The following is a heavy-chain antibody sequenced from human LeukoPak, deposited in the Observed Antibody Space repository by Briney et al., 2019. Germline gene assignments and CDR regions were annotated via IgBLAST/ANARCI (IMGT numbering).Heavy chain of an antibody. Sequence: HPGGSLRLSCAASGNYWMHWVRQAPGKGLVWVSHINGDGSWTTCADSVKGRFTISKDNAKNTVYLQMNNLRAEDTAVYYCVSFYETYWGRGTLVTVSS. D-gene: IGHD2-2*01. CDR1: GNYW. J-gene: IGHJ4*02. CDR3: VSFYETY. CDR2: INGDGSWT. V-gene: IGHV3-74*01.